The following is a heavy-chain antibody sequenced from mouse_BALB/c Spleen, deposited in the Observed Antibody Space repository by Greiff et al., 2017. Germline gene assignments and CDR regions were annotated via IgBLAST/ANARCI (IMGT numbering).Heavy chain of an antibody. D-gene: IGHD2-4*01. CDR1: GFSLTGYG. V-gene: IGHV2-6-7*01. J-gene: IGHJ1*01. CDR2: IWGDGST. CDR3: ARDLGYDYGPRYFDV. Sequence: VMLVESGPGLVAPSQSLSITCTVSGFSLTGYGVNWVRQPPGKGLEWLGMIWGDGSTDYNSALKSRLSISKDNSKSQVFLKMNSLQTDDTARYYCARDLGYDYGPRYFDVWGAGTTVTVSS.